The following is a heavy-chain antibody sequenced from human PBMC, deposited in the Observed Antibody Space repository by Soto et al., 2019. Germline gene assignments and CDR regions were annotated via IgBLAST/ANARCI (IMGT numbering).Heavy chain of an antibody. J-gene: IGHJ4*02. V-gene: IGHV1-18*01. CDR1: GYTFTSFG. Sequence: QVQLVQSGAEVKKPGASVKVSCKASGYTFTSFGISWVRQAPGQGLEWMGWIRAYNGNTNYAQKVQGRVTMTTDTSTTTAYMELRSLGSDDTAVYYCVRAGAVAGRFDYWGQGTLVTVSS. D-gene: IGHD6-19*01. CDR2: IRAYNGNT. CDR3: VRAGAVAGRFDY.